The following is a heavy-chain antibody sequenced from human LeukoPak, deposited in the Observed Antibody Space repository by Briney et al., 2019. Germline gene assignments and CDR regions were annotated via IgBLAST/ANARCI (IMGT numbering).Heavy chain of an antibody. J-gene: IGHJ4*02. V-gene: IGHV3-21*01. D-gene: IGHD4-17*01. CDR3: ARAPSTVTHAGFDY. Sequence: GGSLRLSCAASGFTFSSYSMNWVRQAPGKGLEWVSSISSSSSYMYYADSVKGRFTISRDKAKNSLYLQMNSLRAEDTAVYYCARAPSTVTHAGFDYWGQGTLVTVSS. CDR1: GFTFSSYS. CDR2: ISSSSSYM.